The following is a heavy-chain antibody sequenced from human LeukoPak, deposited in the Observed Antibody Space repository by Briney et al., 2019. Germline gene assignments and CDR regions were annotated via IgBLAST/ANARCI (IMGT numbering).Heavy chain of an antibody. Sequence: GESLKISCKGSGYSFSSYWIAWGRQIPEQGLEWIGVVYPADSDTRYSRSFQGQVTMSVDKPIKTAYLQWNSLKASDTAMYYCERPGEPDHAGYILHWGQGTLVTVSS. J-gene: IGHJ1*01. CDR2: VYPADSDT. V-gene: IGHV5-51*01. CDR3: ERPGEPDHAGYILH. CDR1: GYSFSSYW. D-gene: IGHD1-14*01.